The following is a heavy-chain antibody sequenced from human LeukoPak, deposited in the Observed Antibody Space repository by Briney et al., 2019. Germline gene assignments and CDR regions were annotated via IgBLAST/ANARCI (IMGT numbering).Heavy chain of an antibody. CDR1: GFTFSSYG. CDR3: AKDPYSSGGFDY. J-gene: IGHJ4*02. CDR2: ISYDESNK. D-gene: IGHD6-19*01. V-gene: IGHV3-30*18. Sequence: GGSLRLSCAASGFTFSSYGMHWVRQAPGKGLEWVAIISYDESNKYYADSVKGRFTISRDNSKNTLYLQMNSLRAEDTAVYYCAKDPYSSGGFDYWGQGTLVTVSS.